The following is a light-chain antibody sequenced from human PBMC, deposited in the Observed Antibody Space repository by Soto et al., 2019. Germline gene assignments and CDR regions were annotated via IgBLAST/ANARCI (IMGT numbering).Light chain of an antibody. CDR3: QSYASSLSGWV. CDR1: SSNIGAGYD. Sequence: QPVLTQPPSVSGAPGQRVTISCTGSSSNIGAGYDVPWYQQLPGTAPKLLIYGNSNRPSGVPDRFSGSKSGTSASLAITGLQAEDEADYYCQSYASSLSGWVFGGGTKLTVL. CDR2: GNS. J-gene: IGLJ3*02. V-gene: IGLV1-40*01.